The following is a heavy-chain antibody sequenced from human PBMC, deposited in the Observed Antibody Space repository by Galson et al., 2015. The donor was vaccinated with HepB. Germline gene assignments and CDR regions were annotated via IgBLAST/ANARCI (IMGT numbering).Heavy chain of an antibody. D-gene: IGHD3-3*01. CDR2: IYWNDNK. V-gene: IGHV2-5*01. CDR1: GFSLSTSGVG. CDR3: VGRRDFWSGSYFDY. J-gene: IGHJ4*02. Sequence: PALVKPTQTLTLTCTFSGFSLSTSGVGVGWIRQPPGKALEWLALIYWNDNKRYSASLKSRLTITRDTSKTQVVLTLINMDPVDTATYYCVGRRDFWSGSYFDYWGQGTLVTVSS.